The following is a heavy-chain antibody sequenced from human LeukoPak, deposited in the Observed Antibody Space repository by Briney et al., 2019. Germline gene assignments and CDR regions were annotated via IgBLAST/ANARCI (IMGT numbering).Heavy chain of an antibody. CDR3: ARDIKGQYQDAFDI. Sequence: AGGSLRLSCAASGFTFSSYGMHWVRQAPGKGLEWVAVISDDGSKIYYADSVKGRFTISRDNSKNTLYLQINSLRHDDTAVYYCARDIKGQYQDAFDIWGQGTMVTVSS. CDR2: ISDDGSKI. CDR1: GFTFSSYG. V-gene: IGHV3-30*19. D-gene: IGHD2-2*01. J-gene: IGHJ3*02.